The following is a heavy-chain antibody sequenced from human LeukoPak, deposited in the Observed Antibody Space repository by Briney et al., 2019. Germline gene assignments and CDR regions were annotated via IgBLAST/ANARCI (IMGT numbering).Heavy chain of an antibody. J-gene: IGHJ4*02. D-gene: IGHD2-21*02. CDR1: GDSISSDTYY. CDR2: THACGSF. CDR3: ARRARDWYSPIEY. Sequence: SETLSLTCTVSGDSISSDTYYWSWIRQPAGKGLQWIRRTHACGSFMYNPSLKSRLTISIDTSKKQFSLKLSSVTDADTAVYYCARRARDWYSPIEYWGPGTLVTVSS. V-gene: IGHV4-61*02.